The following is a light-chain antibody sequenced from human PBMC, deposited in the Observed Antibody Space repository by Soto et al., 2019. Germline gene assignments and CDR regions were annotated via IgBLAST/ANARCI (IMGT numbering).Light chain of an antibody. J-gene: IGKJ4*01. CDR1: QGIRND. CDR3: LQDYNYPLT. CDR2: AAS. Sequence: AIQMTQSPSSLSASVGDRVTVTCRASQGIRNDLGWYQQKPGKAPKLLIYAASSLQSGVPPRFSGSGSGTDFTLTISSLQPEDFATYYCLQDYNYPLTFGGGTKVDIK. V-gene: IGKV1-6*01.